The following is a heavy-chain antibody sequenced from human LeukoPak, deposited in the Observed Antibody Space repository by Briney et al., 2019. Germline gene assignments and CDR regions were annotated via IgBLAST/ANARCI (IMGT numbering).Heavy chain of an antibody. J-gene: IGHJ4*02. CDR1: GFTFSSYA. CDR3: AKDVSEDTAMVTDY. V-gene: IGHV3-23*01. D-gene: IGHD5-18*01. CDR2: ISGSGGST. Sequence: GGSLRLSCAACGFTFSSYAMSLVRQAPGKGLEWVSAISGSGGSTYYADSVKGRFTISRDNSKNTLYLQMNSLRAEDTAVYYCAKDVSEDTAMVTDYWGQGTLVTVSS.